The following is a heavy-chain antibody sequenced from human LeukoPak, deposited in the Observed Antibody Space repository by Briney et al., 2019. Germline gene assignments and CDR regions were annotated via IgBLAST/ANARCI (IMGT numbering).Heavy chain of an antibody. D-gene: IGHD4/OR15-4a*01. J-gene: IGHJ5*02. CDR3: VRGGAATFDP. CDR1: GFTFSSYA. CDR2: INNEGTST. V-gene: IGHV3-74*03. Sequence: GGSLRLSCAASGFTFSSYAMSWVRQAPGKGLEWVSRINNEGTSTTYADSVKGRFTISRDNAKNTLYLQMNSLRAEDTAVCYCVRGGAATFDPWGQGTLVTVSS.